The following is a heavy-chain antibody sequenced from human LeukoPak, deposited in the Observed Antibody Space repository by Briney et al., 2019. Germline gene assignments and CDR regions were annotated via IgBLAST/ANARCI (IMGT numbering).Heavy chain of an antibody. J-gene: IGHJ3*02. CDR3: VKAYSSGWYSSGAFDI. D-gene: IGHD6-19*01. V-gene: IGHV3-64D*06. CDR2: ISSNGGST. Sequence: GGSLRLSCSASGFTFSSYAMHWARQAPGKGLEYVSAISSNGGSTYYADSVKGRFTISRDNSKNTLYLQMSSLRAEDTAVYYCVKAYSSGWYSSGAFDIWGQGTMVTVSS. CDR1: GFTFSSYA.